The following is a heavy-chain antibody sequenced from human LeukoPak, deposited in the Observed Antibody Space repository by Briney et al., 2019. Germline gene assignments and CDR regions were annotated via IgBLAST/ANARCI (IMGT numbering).Heavy chain of an antibody. CDR1: GFTFSSYA. J-gene: IGHJ6*02. CDR3: ARDLGYCSGGSCYSSSMDV. V-gene: IGHV3-30*04. D-gene: IGHD2-15*01. Sequence: PGGSLRLSCAASGFTFSSYAMHWVRQAPGKGLEWGAVISYDGSNKYYADSVKGRFTISRDNSKNTLYLQMNSLRAEDTAVYYCARDLGYCSGGSCYSSSMDVWGQGTTVTVSS. CDR2: ISYDGSNK.